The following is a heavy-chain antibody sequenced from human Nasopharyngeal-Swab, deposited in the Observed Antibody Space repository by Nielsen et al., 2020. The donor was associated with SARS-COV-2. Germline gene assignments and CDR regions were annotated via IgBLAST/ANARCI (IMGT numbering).Heavy chain of an antibody. Sequence: ESLKISCAASGIIFRSYWMHWVRQAPGKGLVWVSRINSVGSATDYADSVKGRFTISRDNAKNMLYLQMNSLRSDDTAVYYCAGGSGYPNPTLDYWGQGTLVTVSS. CDR1: GIIFRSYW. V-gene: IGHV3-74*01. J-gene: IGHJ4*02. CDR3: AGGSGYPNPTLDY. D-gene: IGHD5-12*01. CDR2: INSVGSAT.